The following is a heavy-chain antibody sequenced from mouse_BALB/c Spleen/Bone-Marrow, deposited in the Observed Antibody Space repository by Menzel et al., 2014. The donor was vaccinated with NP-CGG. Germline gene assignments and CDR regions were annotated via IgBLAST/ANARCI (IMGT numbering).Heavy chain of an antibody. V-gene: IGHV2-6-7*01. CDR3: AREPHYYAMDY. J-gene: IGHJ4*01. CDR2: IWGDGST. Sequence: VMLVESGPGLVAPSQSLSITCTVSGFSLTGYGVNWVRQPPGKGLEWLGMIWGDGSTDYNSALKSRLSISKDNSKSQVFLKMNSLQTDDTAKYYCAREPHYYAMDYWGQGTSVTVSS. CDR1: GFSLTGYG.